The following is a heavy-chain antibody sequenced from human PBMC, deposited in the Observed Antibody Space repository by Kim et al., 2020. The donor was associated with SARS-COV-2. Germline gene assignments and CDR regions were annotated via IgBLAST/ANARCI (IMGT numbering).Heavy chain of an antibody. D-gene: IGHD1-20*01. V-gene: IGHV3-53*01. Sequence: GGSLRLSCAASGFTVSSNYMSWVRQAPGKGLEWVSLIYSGGDTYYADSVEGRFTISRDNSKNTLYLQMNSLRADDTAVYYCARDLISDNWAERYGMDVWGQGTTVTVSS. J-gene: IGHJ6*02. CDR1: GFTVSSNY. CDR3: ARDLISDNWAERYGMDV. CDR2: IYSGGDT.